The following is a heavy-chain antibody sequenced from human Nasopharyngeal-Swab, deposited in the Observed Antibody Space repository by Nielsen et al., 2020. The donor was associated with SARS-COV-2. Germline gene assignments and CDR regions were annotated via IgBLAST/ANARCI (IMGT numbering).Heavy chain of an antibody. D-gene: IGHD6-13*01. J-gene: IGHJ4*02. V-gene: IGHV4-34*01. CDR3: ARARTSQFWYSSGWYGGFDY. CDR1: GGSFSGYY. Sequence: SETLSLTCAVYGGSFSGYYWSWIRQPPGKGLEWIGEINHSGSTNYNPSLKSRVTISVDTSKNQFSLKLSSVTAADTAVYYCARARTSQFWYSSGWYGGFDYWGQGTLVTVSS. CDR2: INHSGST.